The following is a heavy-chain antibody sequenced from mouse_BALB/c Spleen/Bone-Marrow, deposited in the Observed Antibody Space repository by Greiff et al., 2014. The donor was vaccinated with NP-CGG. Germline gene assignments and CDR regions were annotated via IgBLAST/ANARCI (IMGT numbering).Heavy chain of an antibody. Sequence: VQLKESGAELMKPGASVKLSCTASGFNIKDTYMHWVKQRPEQGLEWIGRIDPANGNTKYDPKFQGKATITVDTSSNTAYLQLSSLTSEDTAVYYCARGLLQYYYAMDYWGQGTSVTVSS. CDR2: IDPANGNT. V-gene: IGHV14-3*02. CDR1: GFNIKDTY. D-gene: IGHD2-3*01. CDR3: ARGLLQYYYAMDY. J-gene: IGHJ4*01.